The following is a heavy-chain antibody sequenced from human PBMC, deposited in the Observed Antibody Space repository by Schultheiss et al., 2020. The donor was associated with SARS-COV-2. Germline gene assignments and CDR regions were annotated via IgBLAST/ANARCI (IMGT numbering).Heavy chain of an antibody. Sequence: SETLSLTCTVSGGSINSGSYYWSWIRQPAGKGLEWIGRIYTSGSTNYNPSLKSRVTMSVDTSKNQFSLKLSSVTAADTAVYYCARVPSSGWHDAFDIWGQGTMVTVSS. D-gene: IGHD6-19*01. CDR2: IYTSGST. CDR1: GGSINSGSYY. V-gene: IGHV4-61*02. CDR3: ARVPSSGWHDAFDI. J-gene: IGHJ3*02.